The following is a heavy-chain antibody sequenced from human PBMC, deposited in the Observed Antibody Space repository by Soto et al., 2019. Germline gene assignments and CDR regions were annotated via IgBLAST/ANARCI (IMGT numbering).Heavy chain of an antibody. V-gene: IGHV4-31*03. CDR1: SGSISSGGYY. Sequence: PSETLSLTCTVSSGSISSGGYYWSWIRQHPGKGLEWIGYIYYSGSTYYNPSLKSRVTISVDTSKSQFSLKLSSVTAADTAVYYCAASCVACDGFNYYGMDVWGQGTTVTVSS. D-gene: IGHD2-2*03. CDR3: AASCVACDGFNYYGMDV. CDR2: IYYSGST. J-gene: IGHJ6*02.